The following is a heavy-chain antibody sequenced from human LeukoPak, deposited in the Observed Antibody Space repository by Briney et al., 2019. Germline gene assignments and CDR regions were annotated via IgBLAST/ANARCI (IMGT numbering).Heavy chain of an antibody. CDR3: ARDQIVVVPAAIGWFDP. D-gene: IGHD2-2*01. V-gene: IGHV1-18*01. J-gene: IGHJ5*02. Sequence: ASVKVSCMASGYTFTSYYINWVRQAPGQGLEWMGWISAYNGNTNYAQKLQGRVTMTTDTSTSTAYMELRSLRSDDTAVYYCARDQIVVVPAAIGWFDPWGQGTLVTVSS. CDR2: ISAYNGNT. CDR1: GYTFTSYY.